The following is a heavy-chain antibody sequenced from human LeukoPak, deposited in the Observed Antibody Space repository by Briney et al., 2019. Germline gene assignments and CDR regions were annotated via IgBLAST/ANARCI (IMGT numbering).Heavy chain of an antibody. V-gene: IGHV4-59*01. J-gene: IGHJ4*02. Sequence: SETLSLTCTVSGGSLSSYYWSWIRQPPGKGLEWIGYIYYSGSTNYNPSLKSRVTISVDTSKNQFSLKLSSVTAADTAVYYCARAFTITFGGAYYFDYWGQGTLVTVSS. CDR2: IYYSGST. D-gene: IGHD3-16*01. CDR1: GGSLSSYY. CDR3: ARAFTITFGGAYYFDY.